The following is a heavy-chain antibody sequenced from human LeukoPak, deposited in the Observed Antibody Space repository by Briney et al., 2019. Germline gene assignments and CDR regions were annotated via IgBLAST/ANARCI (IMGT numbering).Heavy chain of an antibody. D-gene: IGHD2-2*01. J-gene: IGHJ4*02. V-gene: IGHV3-7*01. CDR2: IKQDGSEK. Sequence: SGGSLRLPCAASGFTFSSYRMSWVRQAPGKGLEWVANIKQDGSEKYYVDSVKGRFTISRDNAKNSLYLQMNSLRAEDTAVYYCARDQVVPADPLDYWGQGTLVTVSS. CDR1: GFTFSSYR. CDR3: ARDQVVPADPLDY.